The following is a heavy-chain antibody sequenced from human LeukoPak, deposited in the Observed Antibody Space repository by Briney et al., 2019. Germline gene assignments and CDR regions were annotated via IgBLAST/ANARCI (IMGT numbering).Heavy chain of an antibody. J-gene: IGHJ6*02. Sequence: ASVTVSCKASGYTFTSYGISWVRQAPGQGLEWMGWISAYNGNTNYAQKLQGRVTMTTDTSTSTAYMELRSLRSDDTAVYYCARDSGIAAAKRGGMDVWGQGTTVTVSS. CDR3: ARDSGIAAAKRGGMDV. CDR1: GYTFTSYG. CDR2: ISAYNGNT. D-gene: IGHD6-13*01. V-gene: IGHV1-18*01.